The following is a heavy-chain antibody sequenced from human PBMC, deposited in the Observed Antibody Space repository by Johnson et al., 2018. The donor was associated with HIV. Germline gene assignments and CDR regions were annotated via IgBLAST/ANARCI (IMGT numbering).Heavy chain of an antibody. CDR3: ARDRIQWWSYVGTFDV. CDR2: ISYDGSNK. J-gene: IGHJ3*01. V-gene: IGHV3-30-3*01. Sequence: QVQLVESGGGVVQPGRSLRLSCAASGFTFSSYAMHWVRQAPGKGLEWVAVISYDGSNKYYADSVKGRVTISRDNSKSTLILQMDSLRADDTAVYYCARDRIQWWSYVGTFDVWGQGTTVTVSS. D-gene: IGHD2-15*01. CDR1: GFTFSSYA.